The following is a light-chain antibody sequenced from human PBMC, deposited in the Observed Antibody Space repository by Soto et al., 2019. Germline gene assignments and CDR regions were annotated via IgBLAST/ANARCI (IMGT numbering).Light chain of an antibody. J-gene: IGLJ3*02. Sequence: QSALTQPASVSGSPGQSITISCTGTSSDVGSYNLVSWYQQNPGKAPKAMIYEGSQRPSGVSDRFSASKSGNTASLTISGLQAEDEADYYCCSYAGSSTWVFGGGTKVTVL. V-gene: IGLV2-23*01. CDR1: SSDVGSYNL. CDR3: CSYAGSSTWV. CDR2: EGS.